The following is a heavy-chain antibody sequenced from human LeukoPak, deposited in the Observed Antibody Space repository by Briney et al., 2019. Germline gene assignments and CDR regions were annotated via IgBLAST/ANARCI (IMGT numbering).Heavy chain of an antibody. CDR3: ARGTIAVNFDY. D-gene: IGHD6-19*01. CDR1: GFTFSSYE. CDR2: ISSSSTYI. J-gene: IGHJ4*02. V-gene: IGHV3-21*01. Sequence: GGSLRLSCAASGFTFSSYEMNWVRQAPGKGLEWVSSISSSSTYIYYADSVRGRFTISRDNARNSLYLQMNSLRAEDTAVYYCARGTIAVNFDYWGQGTLVTVSS.